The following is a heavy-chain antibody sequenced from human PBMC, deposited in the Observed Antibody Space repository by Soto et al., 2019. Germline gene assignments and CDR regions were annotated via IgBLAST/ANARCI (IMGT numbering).Heavy chain of an antibody. CDR3: ATVAGGQWLGYYYYYGMDV. V-gene: IGHV1-24*01. CDR1: GYTLTEFS. CDR2: FDPEDGET. D-gene: IGHD6-19*01. J-gene: IGHJ6*02. Sequence: ASVKVSCKVSGYTLTEFSMHWVRQAPGKGLEWMGGFDPEDGETIYAQKFQGRVTMTEDTSTDTAYMELSSLRSEDTAVYYCATVAGGQWLGYYYYYGMDVWGQGTTVTVSS.